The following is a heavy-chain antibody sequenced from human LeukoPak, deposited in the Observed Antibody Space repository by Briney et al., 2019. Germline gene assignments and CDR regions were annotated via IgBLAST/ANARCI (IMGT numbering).Heavy chain of an antibody. D-gene: IGHD6-13*01. CDR2: IYHSGST. CDR3: ASGGSSRYFDY. CDR1: GGSISSGGYY. V-gene: IGHV4-30-2*01. J-gene: IGHJ4*02. Sequence: SETLSLTCTVSGGSISSGGYYWSWIRQPPGKGLEWIGYIYHSGSTYYNPSLKSRVTISVDRSKNQFSLKLSSVTAADTAVYYCASGGSSRYFDYWGQGTLVTVSS.